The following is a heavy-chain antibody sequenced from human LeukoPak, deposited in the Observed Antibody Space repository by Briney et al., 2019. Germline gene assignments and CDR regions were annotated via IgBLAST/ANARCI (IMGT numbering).Heavy chain of an antibody. V-gene: IGHV3-30*18. CDR3: AKGRVTKDYFDY. J-gene: IGHJ4*02. D-gene: IGHD4-17*01. CDR1: GFTFSSYG. Sequence: GRSLRLSCAASGFTFSSYGMHWVRQAPGKGLEWVAVISYDGSNKYYADSVKGRFTISRDNSKNTLYLQMNSLRAEDTAVYYCAKGRVTKDYFDYWGQGTLVTVSS. CDR2: ISYDGSNK.